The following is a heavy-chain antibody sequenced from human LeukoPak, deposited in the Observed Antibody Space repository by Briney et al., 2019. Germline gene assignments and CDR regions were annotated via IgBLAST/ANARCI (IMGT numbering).Heavy chain of an antibody. CDR1: GFTFSSYG. CDR3: VWLTIFGVATGAEYFQH. J-gene: IGHJ1*01. V-gene: IGHV3-30*02. Sequence: PGGSLRLSCAASGFTFSSYGMHWVRQAPGKGLEWVAFIRYDGSNKYYADSVKGRFTISRDNSKNTLYLQMNSLRAEDTAVYYCVWLTIFGVATGAEYFQHWGQGTLVTVSS. D-gene: IGHD3-3*01. CDR2: IRYDGSNK.